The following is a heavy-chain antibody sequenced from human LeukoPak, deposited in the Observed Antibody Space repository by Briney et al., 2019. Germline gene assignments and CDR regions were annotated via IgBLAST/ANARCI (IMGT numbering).Heavy chain of an antibody. CDR3: ARGLQTIMPTAWYFDL. CDR1: RGSISTYF. Sequence: SETLSLTCTVSRGSISTYFWTWIRQPPGKGLEWIGYIYNIGSTNYNPSLKSRVTMSVDTSKNQFSLKLTSLTAADTAVYYCARGLQTIMPTAWYFDLWGRGTLVTVSS. V-gene: IGHV4-59*01. D-gene: IGHD2-2*01. CDR2: IYNIGST. J-gene: IGHJ2*01.